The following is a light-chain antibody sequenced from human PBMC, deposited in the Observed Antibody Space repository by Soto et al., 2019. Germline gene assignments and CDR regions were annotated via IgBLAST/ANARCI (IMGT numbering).Light chain of an antibody. Sequence: IVLTQSPGTLSLSPGERATLSCRASQSVSSSYLAWYQQKPGQAPRLFISGASSRATGIPDRFSGSGSGTDFTLTISRLEPEDFAVYYCQQYGRSLWTFGQGTKVEIK. J-gene: IGKJ1*01. CDR2: GAS. CDR1: QSVSSSY. CDR3: QQYGRSLWT. V-gene: IGKV3-20*01.